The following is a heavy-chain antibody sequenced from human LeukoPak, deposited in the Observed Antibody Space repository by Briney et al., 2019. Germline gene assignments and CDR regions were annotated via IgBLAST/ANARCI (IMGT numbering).Heavy chain of an antibody. J-gene: IGHJ4*02. CDR3: AKDGYYYDSSGYFDY. CDR2: ISWNSGSI. V-gene: IGHV3-9*01. Sequence: GGSLRLSCAASGFTFDDYAMHWVRQAPGKGLEWVSGISWNSGSIGYAGSVKGRFTISRDNAKNSLYLQMNSLRAEDTALYYCAKDGYYYDSSGYFDYWGQGTLVTVSS. D-gene: IGHD3-22*01. CDR1: GFTFDDYA.